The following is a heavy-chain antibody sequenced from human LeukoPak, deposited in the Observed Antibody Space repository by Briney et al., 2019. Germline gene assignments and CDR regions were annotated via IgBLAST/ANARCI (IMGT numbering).Heavy chain of an antibody. V-gene: IGHV3-30*09. J-gene: IGHJ4*02. D-gene: IGHD5-12*01. CDR2: ISSDGNSK. Sequence: PGGSLRLSCAASGFSFSSYSIHWVRQAPGKGLEWGELISSDGNSKNFALSVKGRFAISRDNSKNTLFLQMNNLRSEDTALYYCVSPTADYPFLYYFDSWGQGTLVTVSS. CDR3: VSPTADYPFLYYFDS. CDR1: GFSFSSYS.